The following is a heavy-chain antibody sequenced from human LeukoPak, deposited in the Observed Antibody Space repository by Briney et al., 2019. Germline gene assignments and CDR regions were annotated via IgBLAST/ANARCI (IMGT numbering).Heavy chain of an antibody. CDR3: ARDNSSSSPQVWFDP. D-gene: IGHD6-13*01. CDR1: GYTFTGYY. CDR2: INPNSGGT. V-gene: IGHV1-2*02. J-gene: IGHJ5*02. Sequence: ASVKVSCKASGYTFTGYYMHWVRQAPGQGLEWMGWINPNSGGTNYAQKFQGRVTMTRDTSISTAYMELSRLRSDDTAVYYCARDNSSSSPQVWFDPWGQGTLVTVSS.